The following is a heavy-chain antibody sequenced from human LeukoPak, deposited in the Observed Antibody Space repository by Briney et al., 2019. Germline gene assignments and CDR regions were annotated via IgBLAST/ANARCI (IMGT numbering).Heavy chain of an antibody. CDR3: ARRRSPIAVAADPLAY. V-gene: IGHV1-18*01. CDR2: ISPYNGNT. D-gene: IGHD6-19*01. Sequence: ASVKVSCKASGYSFSNYGVSWVRQAPGQGLEWMGWISPYNGNTNYAQKLQGRVTMTTDTSTSTAYMELRSLRSDDTAVYYCARRRSPIAVAADPLAYWGQGTLVTVSS. J-gene: IGHJ4*02. CDR1: GYSFSNYG.